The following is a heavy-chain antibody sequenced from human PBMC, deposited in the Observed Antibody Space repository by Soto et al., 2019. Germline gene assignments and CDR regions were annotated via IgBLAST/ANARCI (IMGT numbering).Heavy chain of an antibody. CDR1: GFTFSSYS. CDR3: ARDRQGREVGGWEPFDAFDI. CDR2: ISSSSSYI. V-gene: IGHV3-21*01. D-gene: IGHD6-19*01. J-gene: IGHJ3*02. Sequence: EVQLVESGGGLVKPGGSLRLSCAASGFTFSSYSMNWVRQAPGKGLEWVSSISSSSSYIYYADSVKGRFTISRDNAKNSLYLQMNSLRAEDTAVYYCARDRQGREVGGWEPFDAFDIWGQGTMVTVSS.